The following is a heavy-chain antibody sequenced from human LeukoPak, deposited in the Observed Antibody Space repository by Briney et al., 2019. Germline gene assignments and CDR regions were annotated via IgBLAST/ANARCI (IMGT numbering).Heavy chain of an antibody. D-gene: IGHD6-19*01. CDR2: IYYSGST. Sequence: SETLSLTCTVSGGSISSYYWSWIRQPPGKGLEWIGYIYYSGSTNYNPSLKSRVTISVDTSKNQFPLKLSSVTAADTAVYYCASGFRGWYIIDYWGQGTLVTVSS. CDR1: GGSISSYY. CDR3: ASGFRGWYIIDY. J-gene: IGHJ4*02. V-gene: IGHV4-59*01.